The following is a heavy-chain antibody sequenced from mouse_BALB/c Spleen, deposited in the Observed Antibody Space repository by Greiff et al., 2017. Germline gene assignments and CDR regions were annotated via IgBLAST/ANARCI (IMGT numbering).Heavy chain of an antibody. CDR1: GYTFTSYW. CDR3: ARGLTGRAMDY. Sequence: QVQLQQPGAELVKPGASVKLSCKASGYTFTSYWMHWVKQRPGQGLEWIGEINPSNGRTNYNEKFKSKATLTVDKSSSTAYMQLSSLTSEDSAVYYCARGLTGRAMDYWGQGTSVTVSS. V-gene: IGHV1S81*02. J-gene: IGHJ4*01. CDR2: INPSNGRT. D-gene: IGHD4-1*01.